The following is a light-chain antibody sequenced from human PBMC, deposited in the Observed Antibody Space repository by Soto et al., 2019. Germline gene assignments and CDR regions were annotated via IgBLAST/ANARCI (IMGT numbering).Light chain of an antibody. CDR2: GAS. J-gene: IGKJ5*01. CDR3: QQRSNWQIT. V-gene: IGKV3D-20*02. Sequence: DIVLTQSPGTLSLSPGERAALSCRASQSVSSSYLAWYQQKPGQAPRLLIYGASNRATGIADRFSGSGSGTDFTLTISSLEPEDFAVYYCQQRSNWQITFGQGTRLEIK. CDR1: QSVSSSY.